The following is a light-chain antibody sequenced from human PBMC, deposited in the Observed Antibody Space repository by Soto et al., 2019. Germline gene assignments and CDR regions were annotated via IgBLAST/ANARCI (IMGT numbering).Light chain of an antibody. V-gene: IGKV3-15*01. Sequence: DIVMTQSPAILSVSLGERATLSCLASQTISDNLAWYQQRSGQAPRLLIYGASTRATGVPARFSGSGSGTEFTLTISRLEPEDFAVYYCQQYGSSLYTFGQGTKLEIK. CDR1: QTISDN. J-gene: IGKJ2*01. CDR2: GAS. CDR3: QQYGSSLYT.